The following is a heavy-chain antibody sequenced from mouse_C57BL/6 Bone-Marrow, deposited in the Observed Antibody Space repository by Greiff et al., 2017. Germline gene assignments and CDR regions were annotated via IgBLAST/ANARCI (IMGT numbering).Heavy chain of an antibody. D-gene: IGHD2-4*01. CDR3: AREGIYYDYDWFAY. J-gene: IGHJ3*01. CDR2: ISYDGSN. CDR1: GYSITSGYY. V-gene: IGHV3-6*01. Sequence: EVKLQQSGPGLVKPSQSLSLTCSVTGYSITSGYYWNWIPQFPGNKLEWMGYISYDGSNNYNPSLKNRISITRDTSKNQFFLKLNSVTTEDTATYYCAREGIYYDYDWFAYWGQGTLVTVSA.